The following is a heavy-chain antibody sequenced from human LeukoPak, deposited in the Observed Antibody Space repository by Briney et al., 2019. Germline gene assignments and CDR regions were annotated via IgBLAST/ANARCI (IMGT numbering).Heavy chain of an antibody. CDR2: LYSGGST. CDR3: ARDLQGTTVTKLGEGTT. CDR1: GFTVSSNY. D-gene: IGHD4-17*01. J-gene: IGHJ5*02. Sequence: PGGSLRLSCAASGFTVSSNYMSWVRQAPGKGLEWVSILYSGGSTYYADSVKGRFTISRDNAKNSLYLQMNSLRAEDTAVYYCARDLQGTTVTKLGEGTTWGQGTLVTVSS. V-gene: IGHV3-66*01.